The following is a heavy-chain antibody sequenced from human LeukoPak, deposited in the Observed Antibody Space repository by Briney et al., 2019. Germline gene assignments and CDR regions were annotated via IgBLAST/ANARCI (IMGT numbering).Heavy chain of an antibody. Sequence: SETLSLTCAVYGGSFSGYYWSWIRQPPGKGLEWIGEINHSGSTNYNPSLKSRVTISVDTSKNQFSLKLSSVTAADTAVYYRAREERWIRRYFDYWGQGTLVTVSS. V-gene: IGHV4-34*01. CDR2: INHSGST. D-gene: IGHD5-18*01. CDR3: AREERWIRRYFDY. CDR1: GGSFSGYY. J-gene: IGHJ4*02.